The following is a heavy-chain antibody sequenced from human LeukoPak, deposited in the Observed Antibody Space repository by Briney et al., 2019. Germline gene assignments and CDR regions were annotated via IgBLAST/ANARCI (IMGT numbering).Heavy chain of an antibody. CDR1: GYNFITIA. CDR2: IIPIFGTA. J-gene: IGHJ4*02. V-gene: IGHV1-69*13. Sequence: SVKVSCKASGYNFITIATSWVRQAPGQGLEWMGGIIPIFGTANYAQKFQGRVTITADESTSTAYMELSSLRSEDTAVYYCAAVAGPTDFGGFDYWGQGTLVTVSS. D-gene: IGHD6-19*01. CDR3: AAVAGPTDFGGFDY.